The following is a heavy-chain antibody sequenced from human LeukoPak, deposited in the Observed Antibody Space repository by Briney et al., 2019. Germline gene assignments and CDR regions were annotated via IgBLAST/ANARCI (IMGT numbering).Heavy chain of an antibody. CDR2: INHSGSA. V-gene: IGHV4-34*01. CDR1: GGSFSGYY. J-gene: IGHJ4*02. D-gene: IGHD7-27*01. Sequence: SETLSLTCAVYGGSFSGYYWSWIRQPPGKGLEWIGEINHSGSANYNPSLKSRVTISADTSQNQFSLKLSSVTAADTAVYYCASRKLGNDYWGQGTLVTVSS. CDR3: ASRKLGNDY.